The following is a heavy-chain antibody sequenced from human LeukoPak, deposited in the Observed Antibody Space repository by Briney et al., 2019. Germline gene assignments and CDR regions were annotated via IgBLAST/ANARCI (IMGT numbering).Heavy chain of an antibody. V-gene: IGHV3-30*18. CDR3: AKDLDY. CDR2: ISYDGSNK. CDR1: GFDFSSYG. J-gene: IGHJ4*02. Sequence: PGGSLRLSCAASGFDFSSYGMSWVRQSPGKGLEWVAVISYDGSNKYYADSVKGRFTISRDNSKNTLYLQMNSLRAEDTAVYYCAKDLDYWGQGTLVTVSS.